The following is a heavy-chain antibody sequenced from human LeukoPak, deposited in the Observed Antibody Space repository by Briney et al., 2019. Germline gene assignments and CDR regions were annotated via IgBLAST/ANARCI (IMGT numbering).Heavy chain of an antibody. Sequence: SETLSLTCAVSGGSISSGGYSWSWIRQPPGKGLEWIGSIYYSGSTYYNPSLKSRVTISVDTSKNQFSLKLSSVTAADTAVYYCARAPKPRGALKGHFDYWGQGTLVTVSS. J-gene: IGHJ4*02. CDR1: GGSISSGGYS. D-gene: IGHD3-10*01. CDR2: IYYSGST. CDR3: ARAPKPRGALKGHFDY. V-gene: IGHV4-39*07.